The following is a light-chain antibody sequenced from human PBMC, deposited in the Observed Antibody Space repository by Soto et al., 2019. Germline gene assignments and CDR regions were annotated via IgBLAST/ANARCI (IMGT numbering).Light chain of an antibody. J-gene: IGKJ1*01. CDR2: DAS. CDR3: XXXXXXXPWT. CDR1: QSIGLA. V-gene: IGKV3-11*01. Sequence: EIVLTQSPATLSLSPGERATLYCRASQSIGLAIAWYQHKPGQAPRLLIFDASQRATGIPARFRGSGSGTDFTLSISSLEPEDFAVYYCXXXXXXXPWTFGQGTKVDIK.